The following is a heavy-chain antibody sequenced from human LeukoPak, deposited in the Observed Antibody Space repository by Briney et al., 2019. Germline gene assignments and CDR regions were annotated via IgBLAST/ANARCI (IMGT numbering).Heavy chain of an antibody. V-gene: IGHV3-43*02. D-gene: IGHD1-26*01. CDR2: LSGDGGST. CDR1: GFTFDDYA. Sequence: PGGSLRLSCAASGFTFDDYAMHWVRQAPGKGLEWVSLLSGDGGSTYYADSVKGRFTISRDNSKNSLYLQMNSLRTEDTALYYCAKDHSGSYYEWVFDYWGQGTLVTVSS. J-gene: IGHJ4*02. CDR3: AKDHSGSYYEWVFDY.